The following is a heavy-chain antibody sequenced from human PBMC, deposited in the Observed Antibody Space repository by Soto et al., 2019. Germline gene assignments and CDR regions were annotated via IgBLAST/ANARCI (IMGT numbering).Heavy chain of an antibody. CDR1: GWPMSGYY. D-gene: IGHD6-6*01. J-gene: IGHJ6*04. V-gene: IGHV4-34*01. CDR2: INHSGTT. Sequence: PAETLSPTRAVSGWPMSGYYWIWIGQPPGKGLEWIGEINHSGTTNYNPSLKSRVTISVDTYKNQFSLKLSSVTAADTAVYYCARGIAAREDYSAMDVWGKGTTVTVSS. CDR3: ARGIAAREDYSAMDV.